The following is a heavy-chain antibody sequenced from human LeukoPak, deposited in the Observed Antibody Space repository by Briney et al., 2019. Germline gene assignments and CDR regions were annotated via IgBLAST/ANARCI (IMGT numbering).Heavy chain of an antibody. V-gene: IGHV3-23*01. Sequence: GGSLRLSCAASGFSFSSYVMSWVRQAPGKGLEWVSGISGSGASTYYADSEKGRFTISRDNSKNTVYLQMNSLRAEDAAIYYCAKEHNYGLDYFDSWGQGTLVTVSS. CDR2: ISGSGAST. D-gene: IGHD5-18*01. CDR1: GFSFSSYV. CDR3: AKEHNYGLDYFDS. J-gene: IGHJ4*02.